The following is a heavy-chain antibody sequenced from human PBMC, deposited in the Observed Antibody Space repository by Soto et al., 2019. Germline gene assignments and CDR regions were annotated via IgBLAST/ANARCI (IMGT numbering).Heavy chain of an antibody. V-gene: IGHV5-10-1*01. CDR3: ARGSPQFWQLFDN. D-gene: IGHD3-3*01. CDR2: IDPSDSYT. CDR1: GYSFTSYW. Sequence: PGESLKISCKGSGYSFTSYWISWVRQMPGKGLEWMGRIDPSDSYTNYSPSFQGHVTISRDNDKNSLSLQMDSLRADDTGVYYCARGSPQFWQLFDNWGQGALVTVSS. J-gene: IGHJ4*02.